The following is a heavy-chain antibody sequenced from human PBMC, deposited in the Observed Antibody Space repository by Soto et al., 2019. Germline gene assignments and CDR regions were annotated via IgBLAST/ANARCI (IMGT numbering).Heavy chain of an antibody. CDR2: ISGSDGTT. CDR1: GFTFSNYA. V-gene: IGHV3-23*01. D-gene: IGHD3-10*01. Sequence: GGSLRLSCAASGFTFSNYAMSWVRQAPGKGLEWVSTISGSDGTTYYADSVKGRFSISRDNSKNRMYLQMNRLRAEDTAVYFCAKDNTNYYGSGSQDYYFDYWGQGTLVTVSS. CDR3: AKDNTNYYGSGSQDYYFDY. J-gene: IGHJ4*02.